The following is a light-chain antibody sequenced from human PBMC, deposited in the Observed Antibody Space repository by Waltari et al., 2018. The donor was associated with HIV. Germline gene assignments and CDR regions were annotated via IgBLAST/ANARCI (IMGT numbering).Light chain of an antibody. CDR2: RND. V-gene: IGLV1-44*01. CDR1: NSNVGKHF. J-gene: IGLJ6*01. CDR3: ASWDAKLGHGV. Sequence: QSVLTQPPSASKSPGQSVLISCSGTNSNVGKHFVSWFHQVPGGAPKLFIYRNDRRPSGVPDRFSAAKSGASATLAISGLQSDDEADYFCASWDAKLGHGVFGVGTKVTV.